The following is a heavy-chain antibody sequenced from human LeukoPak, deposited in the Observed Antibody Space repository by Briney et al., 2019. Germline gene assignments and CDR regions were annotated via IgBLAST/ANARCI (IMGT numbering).Heavy chain of an antibody. D-gene: IGHD3-16*01. V-gene: IGHV4-39*02. CDR2: IYSSGNS. J-gene: IGHJ5*02. CDR3: ARRGIWDLQIGNWFDP. CDR1: GYSITTNSYW. Sequence: AETLSLICTISGYSITTNSYWWGWIRQSPGKGLVWIGSIYSSGNSYYNPSLKTRATISPDTSKNHYSLRLTSVTAADTAVYYCARRGIWDLQIGNWFDPWGQGILVTVSS.